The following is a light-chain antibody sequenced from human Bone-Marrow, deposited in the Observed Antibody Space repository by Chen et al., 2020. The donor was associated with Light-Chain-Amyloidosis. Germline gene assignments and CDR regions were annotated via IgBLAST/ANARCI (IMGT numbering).Light chain of an antibody. Sequence: ELRMTQSPDTLSVSPGGRATLSCRASQTISDKLAWYQQRPGRAPRLLIYGGSTRATGIPDRFSGSGSGTDFTLTISGLQSEDSAIYYCQQYNQWPPLTFGGGIKVEI. CDR3: QQYNQWPPLT. CDR2: GGS. J-gene: IGKJ4*01. V-gene: IGKV3D-15*01. CDR1: QTISDK.